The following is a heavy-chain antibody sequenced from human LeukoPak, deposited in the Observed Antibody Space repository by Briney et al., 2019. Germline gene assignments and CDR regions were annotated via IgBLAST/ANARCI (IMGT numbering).Heavy chain of an antibody. D-gene: IGHD6-19*01. CDR1: GFTVSSNY. V-gene: IGHV3-66*01. CDR2: IYSGGST. J-gene: IGHJ4*02. CDR3: VSTASGWVGY. Sequence: GGSLRLSCAASGFTVSSNYMSWVRQAPGKGLEWVSVIYSGGSTYYADSVKGRFTISRDNSKNTLYLQMNSLRAEDTAVYYCVSTASGWVGYWGQGTLVTVSS.